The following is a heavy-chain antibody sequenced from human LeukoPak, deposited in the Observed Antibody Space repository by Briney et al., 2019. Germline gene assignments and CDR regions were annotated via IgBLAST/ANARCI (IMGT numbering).Heavy chain of an antibody. V-gene: IGHV3-30*03. D-gene: IGHD6-19*01. J-gene: IGHJ4*02. Sequence: GGSLRLSCAASGFTFSSYGMHWVRRAPGKGLEWVAVISYDGSNKYYADSVKGRFTISRDNSKNTLYLQMNSLRAEDTAVYYCAGLHLTYSGGWYWVDYWGQGTLVTVSS. CDR3: AGLHLTYSGGWYWVDY. CDR1: GFTFSSYG. CDR2: ISYDGSNK.